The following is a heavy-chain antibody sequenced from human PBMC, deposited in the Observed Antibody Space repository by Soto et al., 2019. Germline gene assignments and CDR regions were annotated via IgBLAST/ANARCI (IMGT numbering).Heavy chain of an antibody. CDR3: ARDAPPPELRFLEWHNYDYNGMDV. Sequence: ASVKVSCKTSGYSFTAYGISWVRQAPGQGLEWMGWISCYNGKTKYAQKVQGRVTMTTDTSTSTAYMEVRSLRSDDTAIYYCARDAPPPELRFLEWHNYDYNGMDVWGQGTTVTVSS. V-gene: IGHV1-18*01. CDR2: ISCYNGKT. CDR1: GYSFTAYG. D-gene: IGHD3-3*01. J-gene: IGHJ6*02.